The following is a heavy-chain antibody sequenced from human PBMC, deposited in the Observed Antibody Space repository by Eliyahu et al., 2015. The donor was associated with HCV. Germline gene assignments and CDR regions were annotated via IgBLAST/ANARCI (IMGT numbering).Heavy chain of an antibody. CDR3: AHILGFGELSLFDY. CDR2: IXWNDXK. CDR1: GFSLSTSGVX. V-gene: IGHV2-5*01. Sequence: QITLKESGPTLVKPTQPLTLTCTFSGFSLSTSGVXVGWIRQPPGKXXXWLAXIXWNDXKRYSPSLKSKLTITKDTSKNQVVLTMTNMDPVDTATYYCAHILGFGELSLFDYWGQGTLVTVSS. J-gene: IGHJ4*02. D-gene: IGHD3-10*01.